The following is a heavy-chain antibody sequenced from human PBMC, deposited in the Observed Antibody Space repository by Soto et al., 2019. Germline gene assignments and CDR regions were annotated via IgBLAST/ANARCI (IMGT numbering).Heavy chain of an antibody. Sequence: LSLTCTVSGGSVSSGSYYWSWIRQPPGKGLEWIGYIYYSGSTNYNPSLKSRVTISVDTSKNQFSLKLSSVTAADTAVYYCARVVEMATPGRSFDPWGQGTLVTVSS. J-gene: IGHJ5*02. V-gene: IGHV4-61*01. CDR1: GGSVSSGSYY. D-gene: IGHD5-12*01. CDR3: ARVVEMATPGRSFDP. CDR2: IYYSGST.